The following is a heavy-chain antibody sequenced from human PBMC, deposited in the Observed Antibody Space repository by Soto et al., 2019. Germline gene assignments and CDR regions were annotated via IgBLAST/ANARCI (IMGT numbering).Heavy chain of an antibody. CDR1: GGTFSSYA. CDR3: ALSSGWYDNWFDP. D-gene: IGHD6-19*01. J-gene: IGHJ5*02. V-gene: IGHV1-69*01. Sequence: QVQLVQSGAEVKKPGSSVKVSCQASGGTFSSYAISWVRQAHGQGLEWMGGIIPIFGTANYAQKFQGRVTITADESTSTADMELSSLSSEDTAVYYCALSSGWYDNWFDPWGQGALDTDTS. CDR2: IIPIFGTA.